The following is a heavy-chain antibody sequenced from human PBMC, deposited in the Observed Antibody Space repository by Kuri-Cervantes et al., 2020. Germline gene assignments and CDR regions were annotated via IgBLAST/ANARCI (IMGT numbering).Heavy chain of an antibody. CDR3: ARRYDTGSFRLFDI. CDR2: IYYSGST. Sequence: SETLSLTCTVSGGSISSSYYYWGWIRQPPGKGLEWIGSIYYSGSTYYNPSLKSRVTISVDTSKNQFSLKLSSVTAADTAVYFCARRYDTGSFRLFDIWGQGTMVTVSS. J-gene: IGHJ3*02. D-gene: IGHD3-22*01. V-gene: IGHV4-39*07. CDR1: GGSISSSYYY.